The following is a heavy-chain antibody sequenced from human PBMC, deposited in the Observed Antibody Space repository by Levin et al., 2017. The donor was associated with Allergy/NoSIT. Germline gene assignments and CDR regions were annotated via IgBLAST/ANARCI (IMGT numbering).Heavy chain of an antibody. CDR3: ARDPSAANAFDI. CDR2: IWYDGSNK. CDR1: GFTFSSYG. D-gene: IGHD6-25*01. J-gene: IGHJ3*02. Sequence: GGSLRLSCAASGFTFSSYGMHWVRQAPGKGLEWVAVIWYDGSNKYYADSVKGRFTISRDNSKNTLYLQMNSLRAEDTAVYYCARDPSAANAFDIWGQGTMVTVSS. V-gene: IGHV3-33*01.